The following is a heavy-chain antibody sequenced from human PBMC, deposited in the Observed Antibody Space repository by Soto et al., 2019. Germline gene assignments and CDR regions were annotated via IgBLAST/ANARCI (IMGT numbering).Heavy chain of an antibody. D-gene: IGHD2-21*02. Sequence: QITLKESGPTLVKPTQTLTLTCTFSAFSLSTGGVGVGWIRQPPGKALEWLALIYWDDDKRYSPSLRSRLTLTKDTSKNQVVLTMANMDPVVTATYYCIQSRCGGDCLQSYASYCYFGMDVWGQGTTVTVSS. CDR1: AFSLSTGGVG. CDR3: IQSRCGGDCLQSYASYCYFGMDV. V-gene: IGHV2-5*02. CDR2: IYWDDDK. J-gene: IGHJ6*02.